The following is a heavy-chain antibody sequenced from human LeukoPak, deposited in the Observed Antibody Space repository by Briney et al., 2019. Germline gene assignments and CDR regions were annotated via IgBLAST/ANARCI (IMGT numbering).Heavy chain of an antibody. Sequence: GGSLRLSCAASGFIFSNYYMSWVRQAPGKGLEWVANIKLDGSEKNYVDSVKGRFTISRDNTKNSLYLQMNSLRAEDTAVFYCARDQYDTWSRRGNFDSWGQGTLVIVSS. V-gene: IGHV3-7*03. CDR2: IKLDGSEK. D-gene: IGHD3-3*01. CDR1: GFIFSNYY. CDR3: ARDQYDTWSRRGNFDS. J-gene: IGHJ4*02.